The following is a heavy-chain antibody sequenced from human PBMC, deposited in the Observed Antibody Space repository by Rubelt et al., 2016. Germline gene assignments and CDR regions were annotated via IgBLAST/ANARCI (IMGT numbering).Heavy chain of an antibody. D-gene: IGHD3-3*01. CDR2: IYYSGST. CDR3: AGGITIFGVASGYFDY. V-gene: IGHV4-59*01. J-gene: IGHJ4*02. Sequence: QVQLQESGPGLVKPSETLSLTCTVSGGSISSYYWSWIRQPPGKGLAWIGYIYYSGSTNSNPSLKIRVTVSVDTSKNQVSLKLGSVTAADTAVYYCAGGITIFGVASGYFDYWGQGTLVTVSS. CDR1: GGSISSYY.